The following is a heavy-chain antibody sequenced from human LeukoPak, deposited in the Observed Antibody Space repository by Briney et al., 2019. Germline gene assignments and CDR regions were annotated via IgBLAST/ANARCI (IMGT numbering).Heavy chain of an antibody. CDR2: INPNSGGT. D-gene: IGHD2-15*01. CDR1: GYTFTGHY. J-gene: IGHJ4*02. V-gene: IGHV1-2*06. CDR3: ARDHPDCSGGSCYS. Sequence: ASVKVSXKASGYTFTGHYMHWVRQAPGQGLEWMGRINPNSGGTNYAQKFQGRVTMTRDTSISTAYMELSGLRSDDTAVYYCARDHPDCSGGSCYSWGQGTLVTVSS.